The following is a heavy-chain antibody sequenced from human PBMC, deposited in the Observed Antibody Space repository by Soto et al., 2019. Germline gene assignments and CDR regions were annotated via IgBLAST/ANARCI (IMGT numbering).Heavy chain of an antibody. CDR1: RFTFSSYA. CDR3: AKMDYDFWTGYSFSYYMDV. Sequence: GGSLRLSCAASRFTFSSYAMSWVRQAPGKGLEWVSAISGSGDSIYYADSVKGRFTISRDNSRNTLYLQMNSLRAEDTAVYYCAKMDYDFWTGYSFSYYMDVWGKGTTVTVSS. J-gene: IGHJ6*03. V-gene: IGHV3-23*01. CDR2: ISGSGDSI. D-gene: IGHD3-3*01.